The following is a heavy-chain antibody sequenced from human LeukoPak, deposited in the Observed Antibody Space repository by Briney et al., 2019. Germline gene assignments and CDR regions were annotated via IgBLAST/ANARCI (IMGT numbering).Heavy chain of an antibody. D-gene: IGHD3-22*01. CDR3: ATGIVEGGYFSGPVEY. CDR1: GFTVSSNY. J-gene: IGHJ4*02. CDR2: IFSISNT. Sequence: GGSLRLSCAGSGFTVSSNYMSWVRQAPGKGLEWVSIIFSISNTFYADSVKGRFTISRDNSKNTLYLQMNSLRAADTAVYYRATGIVEGGYFSGPVEYWGQGTLVTVSS. V-gene: IGHV3-53*01.